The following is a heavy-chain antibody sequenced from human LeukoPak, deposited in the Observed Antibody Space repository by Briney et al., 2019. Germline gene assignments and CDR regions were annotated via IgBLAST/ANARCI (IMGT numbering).Heavy chain of an antibody. J-gene: IGHJ5*02. CDR1: GFTFSDYS. Sequence: QPGGSLRLSCAASGFTFSDYSMNWVRQAPGKGLEWISYISSSSSARFLADSVKGRFTISRDNAENSLYLQMNNLRADDTAVYYCARGYCNDKSCYYNPWGQGAPVTVSS. D-gene: IGHD2-15*01. V-gene: IGHV3-48*01. CDR3: ARGYCNDKSCYYNP. CDR2: ISSSSSAR.